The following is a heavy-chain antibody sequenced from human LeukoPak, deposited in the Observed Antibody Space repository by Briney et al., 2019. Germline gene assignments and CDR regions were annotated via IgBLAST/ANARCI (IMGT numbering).Heavy chain of an antibody. Sequence: ASVKVSCKASGYTFTTYGITWVRQAPGQGLEWMGWISAYNGDTNYAQNAQGRVTMTTDTSTTTAYMELRSLRSDDTAVYYCARGKGARDYWGQGTLVTVSS. CDR2: ISAYNGDT. CDR3: ARGKGARDY. CDR1: GYTFTTYG. V-gene: IGHV1-18*01. J-gene: IGHJ4*02.